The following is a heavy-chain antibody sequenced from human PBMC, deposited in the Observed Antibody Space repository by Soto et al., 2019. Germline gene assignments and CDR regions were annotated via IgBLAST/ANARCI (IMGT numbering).Heavy chain of an antibody. J-gene: IGHJ5*02. CDR1: GFTFSSYA. Sequence: GGSLRLSCAASGFTFSSYAMSWVRQAPGKGLEWVSAISGSGGSTYYADSVKGRFTISRDNSKNTLYLQMNSLRAEDTAVYYCSKAILWVGESLGWFDPWGQGTLVTVSS. CDR2: ISGSGGST. CDR3: SKAILWVGESLGWFDP. V-gene: IGHV3-23*01. D-gene: IGHD3-10*01.